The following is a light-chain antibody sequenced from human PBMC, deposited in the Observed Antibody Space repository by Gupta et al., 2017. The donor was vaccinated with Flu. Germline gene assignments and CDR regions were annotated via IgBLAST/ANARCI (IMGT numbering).Light chain of an antibody. Sequence: DNGIITTQPIRDIIKSLNWFHQKPAKTPKLLIYDASYIESGVASRFSGSCCGTDFSFTISSLQPEDISTYYCHQYHNISFTFGGGTKVEIK. J-gene: IGKJ4*01. CDR3: HQYHNISFT. CDR2: DAS. V-gene: IGKV1-33*01. CDR1: RDIIKS.